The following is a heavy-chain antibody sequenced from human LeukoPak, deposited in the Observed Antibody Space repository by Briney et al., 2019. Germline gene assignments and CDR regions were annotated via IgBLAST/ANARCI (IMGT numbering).Heavy chain of an antibody. D-gene: IGHD4-17*01. CDR3: AKGDYGEISLPNYGMDV. CDR2: ISWNSGSI. J-gene: IGHJ6*02. CDR1: GFTFDDYA. Sequence: PGRSLRLSCAASGFTFDDYAMDWVRQAPGKGLEWVSCISWNSGSIGYADSVKGRFTISRDNAKNSLYLQMNSLRAEDTALYYCAKGDYGEISLPNYGMDVWGQGTTVTVSS. V-gene: IGHV3-9*01.